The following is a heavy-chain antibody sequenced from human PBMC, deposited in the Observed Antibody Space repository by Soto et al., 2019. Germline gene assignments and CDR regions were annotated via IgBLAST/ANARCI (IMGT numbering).Heavy chain of an antibody. V-gene: IGHV4-34*01. CDR2: INHSGST. J-gene: IGHJ6*02. Sequence: SETLSLTCAVYGGSFSGYYWSWIRQPPGKGLEWIGEINHSGSTNYNPSLKSRVTISVDTPKNQFSLKLSSVTAADTAVYYCARASTVVPAADYYYYYGMDVWGQGTTVTVSS. D-gene: IGHD2-2*01. CDR3: ARASTVVPAADYYYYYGMDV. CDR1: GGSFSGYY.